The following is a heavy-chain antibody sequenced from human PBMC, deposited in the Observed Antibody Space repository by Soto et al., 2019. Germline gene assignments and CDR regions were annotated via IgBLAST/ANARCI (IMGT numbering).Heavy chain of an antibody. J-gene: IGHJ6*02. Sequence: SETLSLTCTVSGVSISSYYWIWIRQPPGKGLEWIGYIYYSGSTNYNPSLKSRVTISVDTSKNQFSLKLSSVTAADTAVYYCARENRRVYYGMDVWGQGTTVTVSS. CDR3: ARENRRVYYGMDV. CDR2: IYYSGST. V-gene: IGHV4-59*01. CDR1: GVSISSYY.